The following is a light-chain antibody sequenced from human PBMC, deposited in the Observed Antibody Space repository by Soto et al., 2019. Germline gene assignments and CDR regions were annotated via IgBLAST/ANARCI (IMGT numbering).Light chain of an antibody. CDR1: SSNIGAGYD. Sequence: QSVLTQPPSVSGAPGQRVTISCTGSSSNIGAGYDVHWYQQLPGTAPKLLISGNSNRPSGVPDRFSGSMSGTSASLAITGLQAEDAADYSCQSYDGRLSGLVFGGGTKLTVL. V-gene: IGLV1-40*01. CDR2: GNS. CDR3: QSYDGRLSGLV. J-gene: IGLJ3*02.